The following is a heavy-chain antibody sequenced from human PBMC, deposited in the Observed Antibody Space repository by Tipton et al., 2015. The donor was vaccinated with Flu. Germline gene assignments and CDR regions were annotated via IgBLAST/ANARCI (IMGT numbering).Heavy chain of an antibody. Sequence: QLVQSGAEVKNPGASVKVSCKAFGSTSTDYYIHWVRQAPGQGLEWMGIINARGDDSGYAQRFQGRLTLTRDTSISTVYMELTGLTSDDTAVYYCARDGADYNGAFDMWGQGTMVVASS. D-gene: IGHD4-11*01. CDR2: INARGDDS. V-gene: IGHV1-46*01. J-gene: IGHJ3*02. CDR1: GSTSTDYY. CDR3: ARDGADYNGAFDM.